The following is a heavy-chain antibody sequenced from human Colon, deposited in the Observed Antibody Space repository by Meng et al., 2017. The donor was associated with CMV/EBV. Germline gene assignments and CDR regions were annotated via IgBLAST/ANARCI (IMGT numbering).Heavy chain of an antibody. D-gene: IGHD3-22*01. CDR1: GLTFSDYV. J-gene: IGHJ4*02. Sequence: GESLRLSCAVSGLTFSDYVLHWVRQAPGKGLEWISSFDSQTDGTIYYADSVRGRFTISRDTAKKSLYLQMNSLRVDDTAVYYCARAPLSGYFYDFWGQGTLVTVSS. CDR3: ARAPLSGYFYDF. CDR2: FDSQTDGTI. V-gene: IGHV3-48*03.